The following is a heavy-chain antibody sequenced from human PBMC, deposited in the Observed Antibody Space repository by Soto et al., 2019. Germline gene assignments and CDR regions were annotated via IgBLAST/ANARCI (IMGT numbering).Heavy chain of an antibody. Sequence: SVKVSCKASGGTFSSYAISWVRQAPGQGLEWMGGIIPIFGTANYAQRFQGRVTITADESTSTAYMELSCLRSEDTAVYYCARGSGYSYDYLYNWFDPWGQGTLVTVSS. CDR1: GGTFSSYA. V-gene: IGHV1-69*13. CDR3: ARGSGYSYDYLYNWFDP. CDR2: IIPIFGTA. D-gene: IGHD5-18*01. J-gene: IGHJ5*02.